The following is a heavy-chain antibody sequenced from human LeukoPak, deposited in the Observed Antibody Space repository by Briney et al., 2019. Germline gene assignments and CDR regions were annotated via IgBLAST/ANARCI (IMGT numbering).Heavy chain of an antibody. CDR2: IIPIFGTA. CDR3: ARSCSSTSCFYYFDY. D-gene: IGHD2-2*01. Sequence: ASVKVSCKASGGTFSSYAIRWVRQAPGQGLEWMGGIIPIFGTANYAQKFQGRVTITTDESTSTAYMELSSLRSEDTAVYYCARSCSSTSCFYYFDYWGQGTLVTVSS. V-gene: IGHV1-69*05. CDR1: GGTFSSYA. J-gene: IGHJ4*02.